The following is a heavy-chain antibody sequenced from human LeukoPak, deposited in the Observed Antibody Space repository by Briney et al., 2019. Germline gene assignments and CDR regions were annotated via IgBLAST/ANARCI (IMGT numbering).Heavy chain of an antibody. Sequence: PSETLSLTCTVSGGSISSYYWSWIRQPPGKGLEWIGYIYYSGSTNYNPSLKSRVTISVDTSKNQFSLKLSSVTAADTAVHYCARGYSDYGFPSVDWYFDLWGRGTLVTVSS. CDR3: ARGYSDYGFPSVDWYFDL. CDR2: IYYSGST. J-gene: IGHJ2*01. CDR1: GGSISSYY. D-gene: IGHD4-11*01. V-gene: IGHV4-59*01.